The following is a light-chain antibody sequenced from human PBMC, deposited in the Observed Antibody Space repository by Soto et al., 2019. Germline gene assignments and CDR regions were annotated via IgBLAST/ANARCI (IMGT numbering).Light chain of an antibody. CDR2: AVS. CDR3: LQDYRYLT. Sequence: AIEMTQSPSSLSASVGDRVTITCRASQGIGSDLAWYQQRPGKAPKLLIYAVSSLQNGVPSRFSGSGSGTDFTLTISSLQPEDFATYYCLQDYRYLTFGGGTKVETK. CDR1: QGIGSD. J-gene: IGKJ4*01. V-gene: IGKV1-6*01.